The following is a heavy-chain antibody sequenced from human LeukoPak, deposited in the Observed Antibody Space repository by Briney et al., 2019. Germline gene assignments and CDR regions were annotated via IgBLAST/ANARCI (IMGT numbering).Heavy chain of an antibody. J-gene: IGHJ4*02. CDR1: GFPLSTYG. Sequence: GGSLRLSCVTSGFPLSTYGVHWVRQAPGSGLEWLAYIHYDGYTTNYADSVKGRFTISRENSKNTLYLQMNSLRTEDTAVYYCAKDVAYTFDYWGQGTFVTVSS. D-gene: IGHD3-16*01. V-gene: IGHV3-30*02. CDR2: IHYDGYTT. CDR3: AKDVAYTFDY.